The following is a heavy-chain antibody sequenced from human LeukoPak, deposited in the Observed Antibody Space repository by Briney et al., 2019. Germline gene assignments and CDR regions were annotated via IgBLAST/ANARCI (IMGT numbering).Heavy chain of an antibody. J-gene: IGHJ4*02. CDR1: GGSISSGGYY. D-gene: IGHD2-2*02. Sequence: PSETLSLTCTVSGGSISSGGYYWSWIRQHPGKGLEWFGYIYYSGSTYYNPSLKSRVTISVDTSKNQFSLKLSSVTAADTAVYYCAREASCSSTSCYIFDYWGQGTLVTVSS. V-gene: IGHV4-31*03. CDR2: IYYSGST. CDR3: AREASCSSTSCYIFDY.